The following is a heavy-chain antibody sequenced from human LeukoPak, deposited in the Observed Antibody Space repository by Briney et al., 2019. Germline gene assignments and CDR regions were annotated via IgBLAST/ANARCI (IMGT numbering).Heavy chain of an antibody. CDR2: INYSGST. CDR3: ARGCFGDGYPYYFDY. CDR1: GGSISSSSYY. V-gene: IGHV4-39*07. Sequence: SQTLSLTCTVSGGSISSSSYYWGWIRQPPGKGLEWIGSINYSGSTYYNPSLKSRVTISVDTSKNQFSLKLSSVTAADTAVYYCARGCFGDGYPYYFDYWGQGTLVTVSS. D-gene: IGHD5-24*01. J-gene: IGHJ4*02.